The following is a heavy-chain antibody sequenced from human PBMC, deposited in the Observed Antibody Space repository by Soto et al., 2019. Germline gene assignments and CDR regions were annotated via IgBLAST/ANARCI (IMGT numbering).Heavy chain of an antibody. CDR2: MRDDGSEK. Sequence: GGSLRLSCGFSGLTFSKFWMNWVRQAPGKGLEWVANMRDDGSEKYFVESVEGRFTTSGDSADNSLYLQMSGLTVEDTALYYCAITPTRTPETFWSDFSAFVYWGRGILVTVSS. CDR1: GLTFSKFW. V-gene: IGHV3-7*01. CDR3: AITPTRTPETFWSDFSAFVY. D-gene: IGHD3-3*01. J-gene: IGHJ4*02.